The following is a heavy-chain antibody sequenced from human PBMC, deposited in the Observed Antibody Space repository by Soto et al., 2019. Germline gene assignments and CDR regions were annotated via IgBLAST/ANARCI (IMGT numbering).Heavy chain of an antibody. CDR3: ARCTSDSSGWYYFDY. V-gene: IGHV1-69*13. D-gene: IGHD6-19*01. CDR1: GGTFSSYA. Sequence: SVKVSCKASGGTFSSYAISWVRQAPGQGLEWMGGIIPIFGTANYAQKFQGRVTITADESTSTAYMELSSLRSEDTAVYYCARCTSDSSGWYYFDYWGQGTLVTFSS. J-gene: IGHJ4*02. CDR2: IIPIFGTA.